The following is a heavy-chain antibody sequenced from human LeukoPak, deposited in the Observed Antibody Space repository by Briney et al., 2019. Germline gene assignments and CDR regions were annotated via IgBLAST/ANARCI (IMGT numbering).Heavy chain of an antibody. CDR3: ARGRGKGVLLGFGGDFDI. CDR2: IWYDGSKK. D-gene: IGHD3-10*01. CDR1: GFTFSSYG. J-gene: IGHJ3*02. V-gene: IGHV3-33*01. Sequence: GGSLRLSCAASGFTFSSYGMHWVRQAPAKGLAGVAVIWYDGSKKDYADSVKGRFTISRDNSKNTLYLQINSLRGESADVNYSARGRGKGVLLGFGGDFDIWGQGTMVTVSS.